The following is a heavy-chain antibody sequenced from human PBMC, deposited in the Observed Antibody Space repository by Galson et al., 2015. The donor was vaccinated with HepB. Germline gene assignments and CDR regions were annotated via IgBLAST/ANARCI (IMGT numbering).Heavy chain of an antibody. V-gene: IGHV3-9*01. Sequence: SLRLSCAASGFTFDDFAMHWVRRAPGKGLEWVAGISSNSGCIDYGDSVRGRFTISRDSAKNTVYLQMNSLRAEDTAVYYCARPYYDGGWGQGTLVTVSS. J-gene: IGHJ4*02. CDR1: GFTFDDFA. CDR3: ARPYYDGG. CDR2: ISSNSGCI. D-gene: IGHD3-16*01.